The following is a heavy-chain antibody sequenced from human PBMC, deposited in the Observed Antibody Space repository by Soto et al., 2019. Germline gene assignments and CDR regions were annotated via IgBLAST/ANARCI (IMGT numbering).Heavy chain of an antibody. J-gene: IGHJ4*02. CDR2: ISAYNGNT. CDR1: GYTFTSYG. V-gene: IGHV1-18*01. CDR3: ALISGQQLVSPTFDY. D-gene: IGHD6-13*01. Sequence: ASVKVSCKASGYTFTSYGISWVRQAPGQGLEWMGWISAYNGNTNYAQKLQGRVTMTTATSTSTDYMELRSLRSDDTAVYYCALISGQQLVSPTFDYWGQGTLVTVSS.